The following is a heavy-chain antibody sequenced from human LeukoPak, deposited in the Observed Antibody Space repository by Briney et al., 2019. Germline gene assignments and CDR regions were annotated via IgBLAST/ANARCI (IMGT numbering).Heavy chain of an antibody. CDR1: GFTFSSYW. Sequence: GGSLRLSCAASGFTFSSYWMSWVRQAPGKGLEWVSSISSSSSYIYYADSVKGRFTISRDNAKNSLYLQMNSLRAEDTAVYYCARSLAVAGYWYFDLWGRGTLVTVSS. D-gene: IGHD6-19*01. CDR2: ISSSSSYI. V-gene: IGHV3-21*01. J-gene: IGHJ2*01. CDR3: ARSLAVAGYWYFDL.